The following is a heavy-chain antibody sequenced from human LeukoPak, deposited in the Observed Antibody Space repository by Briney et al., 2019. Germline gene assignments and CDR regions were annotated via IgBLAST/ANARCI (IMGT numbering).Heavy chain of an antibody. CDR2: ISGSGGST. CDR3: AKSEGYYFYYGMDV. CDR1: GFTFSSYA. J-gene: IGHJ6*02. V-gene: IGHV3-23*01. Sequence: GGSLRLSCAASGFTFSSYAMSWVRQAPGKGLEWVSAISGSGGSTYYADSVKGRFTISRDNSKNTLYLQMNSLRAEDTAVYYCAKSEGYYFYYGMDVWGRGTTVTVSS.